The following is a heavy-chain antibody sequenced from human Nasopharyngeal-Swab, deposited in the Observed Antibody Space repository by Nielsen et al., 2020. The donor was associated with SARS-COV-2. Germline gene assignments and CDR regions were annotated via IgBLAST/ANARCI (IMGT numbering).Heavy chain of an antibody. J-gene: IGHJ3*02. Sequence: SETLSLTCTVSGGSISSYYWSWLRQPPGTGLEWMGYIYYNGNTNYNPSLNSRVTISVDTSKNQFSLKLSSVTAADTAVYYCARDKGGDYDPSYAFDIWGQGTMVTVSS. D-gene: IGHD4-17*01. CDR1: GGSISSYY. V-gene: IGHV4-59*01. CDR2: IYYNGNT. CDR3: ARDKGGDYDPSYAFDI.